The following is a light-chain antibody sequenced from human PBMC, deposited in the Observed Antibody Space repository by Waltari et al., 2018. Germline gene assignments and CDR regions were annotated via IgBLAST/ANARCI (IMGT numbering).Light chain of an antibody. CDR3: QQYNNWPPWT. Sequence: EIVITQSPATLSVSQGERATLSCRASQSVNDNLAWYQQKPGQAPRLLIYAASTRATGIPARFSGSGSGTEFTLTISSLQSEDFAVYYCQQYNNWPPWTFGQGTTVEIK. V-gene: IGKV3-15*01. CDR1: QSVNDN. J-gene: IGKJ1*01. CDR2: AAS.